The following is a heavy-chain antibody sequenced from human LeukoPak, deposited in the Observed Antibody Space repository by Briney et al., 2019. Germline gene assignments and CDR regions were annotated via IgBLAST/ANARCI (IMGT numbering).Heavy chain of an antibody. Sequence: SETLSLTCTVSGGSISGYYWSWIRQPPGKGLEWIGSIYYSGSTYYNPSLKSRVTISVDTSKNQFSLKLSSVTAADTAVYYCAREIAEGETLDYWGQGTLVTVSS. CDR3: AREIAEGETLDY. V-gene: IGHV4-39*07. CDR1: GGSISGYY. J-gene: IGHJ4*02. CDR2: IYYSGST. D-gene: IGHD6-13*01.